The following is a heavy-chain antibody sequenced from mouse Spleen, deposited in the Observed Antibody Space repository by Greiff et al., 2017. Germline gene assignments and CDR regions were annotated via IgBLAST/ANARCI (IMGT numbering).Heavy chain of an antibody. V-gene: IGHV2-6*01. J-gene: IGHJ4*01. Sequence: QVQLQQSGPGLVAPSQSLSITCTVSGFSLTSYGVDWVRQSPGKGLEWLGVIWGGGSTNYNSALKSRLSISKDNSKSQVFLKMNSLQTDDTAMYYCARHYDGSYDYAMDYWGQGTSVTVSS. CDR1: GFSLTSYG. D-gene: IGHD1-1*01. CDR3: ARHYDGSYDYAMDY. CDR2: IWGGGST.